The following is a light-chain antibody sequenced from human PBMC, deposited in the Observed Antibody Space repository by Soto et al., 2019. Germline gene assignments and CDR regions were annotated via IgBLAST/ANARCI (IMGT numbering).Light chain of an antibody. J-gene: IGLJ2*01. CDR2: EVS. V-gene: IGLV2-14*01. Sequence: QSALTQPASVSGSPGQSITISCTGTSSDVGGYNYVSWYQQHPGKAPKLMIFEVSNRPSGVSHRFSGSKSGNTASLTISGLQAEDEADYYCSSHTNTGTHVVFGGGTQLTVL. CDR3: SSHTNTGTHVV. CDR1: SSDVGGYNY.